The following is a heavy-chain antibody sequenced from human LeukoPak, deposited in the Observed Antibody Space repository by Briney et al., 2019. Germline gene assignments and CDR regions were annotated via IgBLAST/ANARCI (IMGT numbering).Heavy chain of an antibody. CDR3: ARDIVLMVYAKRGDAFDI. Sequence: ASVKVSCKASGGTFSSCAISWVRQAPEQGLERVGGIIPIFGTANYAQKFQGRVTITADESTSTAYMELSSLRSEDTAVYYCARDIVLMVYAKRGDAFDIWGQGTMVSVSS. CDR1: GGTFSSCA. CDR2: IIPIFGTA. V-gene: IGHV1-69*01. D-gene: IGHD2-8*01. J-gene: IGHJ3*02.